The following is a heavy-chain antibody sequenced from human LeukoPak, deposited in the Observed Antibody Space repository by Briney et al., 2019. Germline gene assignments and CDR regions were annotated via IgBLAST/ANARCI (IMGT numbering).Heavy chain of an antibody. V-gene: IGHV7-4-1*01. CDR3: VRGGRNGYWYPH. CDR2: INTITGDP. CDR1: GYSFMTYA. J-gene: IGHJ5*02. D-gene: IGHD1-1*01. Sequence: ASVKLSCKASGYSFMTYAVNWVRQAPGQGLEWMGWINTITGDPTYAQGFTGRFVFSLDTSVDTAYLQIDSLKTEDTAMYYCVRGGRNGYWYPHWGQGTLVTVS.